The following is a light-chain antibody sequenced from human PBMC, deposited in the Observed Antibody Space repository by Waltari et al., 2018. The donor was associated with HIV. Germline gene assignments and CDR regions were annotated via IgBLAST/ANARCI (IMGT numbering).Light chain of an antibody. J-gene: IGKJ1*01. CDR2: VAS. CDR3: LQHNSYPRT. CDR1: QNIEKD. Sequence: DIQMTQSPSFLSASVGDRVTIACRASQNIEKDLAWYQQKPGTAPKRLIYVASKLESGVPSRFSGSGSGTDFTLTISSLQPEDFATYYCLQHNSYPRTFGQGTKVDI. V-gene: IGKV1-17*01.